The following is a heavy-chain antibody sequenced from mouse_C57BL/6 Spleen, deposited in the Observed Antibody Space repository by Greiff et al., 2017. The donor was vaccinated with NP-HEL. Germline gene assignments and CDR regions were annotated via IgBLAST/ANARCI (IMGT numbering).Heavy chain of an antibody. CDR3: ARAHYGSSYVDYAMDY. D-gene: IGHD1-1*01. V-gene: IGHV1-18*01. CDR1: GYTFTDYN. CDR2: INPNNGGT. J-gene: IGHJ4*01. Sequence: VQLQQSGPELVKPGASVKIPCKASGYTFTDYNMDWVKQSHGKSLEWIGDINPNNGGTIYNQKFKGKATLTVDKSSSTADMERRSLTSEDTAVYYCARAHYGSSYVDYAMDYWGQGTSVTVSS.